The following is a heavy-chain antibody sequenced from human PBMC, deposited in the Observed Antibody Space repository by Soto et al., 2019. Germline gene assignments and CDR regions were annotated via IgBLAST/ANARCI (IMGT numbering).Heavy chain of an antibody. CDR2: IYYSGST. D-gene: IGHD3-3*01. V-gene: IGHV4-31*03. CDR1: GGSISSGGYY. J-gene: IGHJ5*02. CDR3: ARFHYDFWSGYSLNWFDP. Sequence: SETLSLTCTVSGGSISSGGYYWSWIRQHPGKGLEWIGYIYYSGSTYYNPSLKSRVTISVDTSKNQPSLKLSSVTAADTAVYYCARFHYDFWSGYSLNWFDPWGQGTLVTVSS.